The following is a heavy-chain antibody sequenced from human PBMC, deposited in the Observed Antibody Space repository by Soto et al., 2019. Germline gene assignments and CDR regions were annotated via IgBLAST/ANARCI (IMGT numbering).Heavy chain of an antibody. CDR1: GFTFSSYG. CDR2: IRYDGSNK. J-gene: IGHJ4*02. CDR3: AREEGRYYFDY. V-gene: IGHV3-33*01. Sequence: QVQLVESGGGVVQPGRSLRLSCAASGFTFSSYGMHWVRQAPGKGLEWVAVIRYDGSNKYYADSVKGRFTISRDNSKNTLSLQMNSLRAEDTAVYYCAREEGRYYFDYWGQGTLVTVSS.